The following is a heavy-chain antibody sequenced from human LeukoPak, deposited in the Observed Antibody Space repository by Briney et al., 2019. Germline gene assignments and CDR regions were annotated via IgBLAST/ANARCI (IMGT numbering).Heavy chain of an antibody. Sequence: GGSLRLSCAASGFTFDDYGMSWVRQAPGKGLEWVAGINWNGGSTVYADSVKGRFTISRDNAKTSLYLPMNSLRAADTAVYYCASSEGGVHDAFDIWGQGTMVTVSS. V-gene: IGHV3-20*04. CDR3: ASSEGGVHDAFDI. CDR2: INWNGGST. CDR1: GFTFDDYG. J-gene: IGHJ3*02. D-gene: IGHD2-8*01.